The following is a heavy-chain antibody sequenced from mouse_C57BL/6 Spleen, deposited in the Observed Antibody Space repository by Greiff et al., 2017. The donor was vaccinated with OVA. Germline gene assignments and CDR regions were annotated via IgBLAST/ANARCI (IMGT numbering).Heavy chain of an antibody. Sequence: VQVVESGPELVKPGASVKISCKASGYAFSSSWMNWVKQRPGKGLEWIGRLYPGDGDTNYNGKFKGTATLTADKSSSTAYMQLSSLTSEDSAVYFCARGHYGKGAMDYWGQGTSVTVSS. V-gene: IGHV1-82*01. CDR2: LYPGDGDT. J-gene: IGHJ4*01. D-gene: IGHD2-1*01. CDR1: GYAFSSSW. CDR3: ARGHYGKGAMDY.